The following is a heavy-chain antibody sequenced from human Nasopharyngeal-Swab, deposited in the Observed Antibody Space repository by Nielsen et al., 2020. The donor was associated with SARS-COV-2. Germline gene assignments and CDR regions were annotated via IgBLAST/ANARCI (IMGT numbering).Heavy chain of an antibody. CDR2: ISHNSGT. D-gene: IGHD6-6*01. J-gene: IGHJ4*02. CDR1: GVSITSQY. Sequence: SETLSLTCTVSGVSITSQYWSWIRQPPGKGLEWIGYISHNSGTSYNPSLKSRVTMFMDTSRNQFSLRLSSVTAADTAVYYCAKSIAPRLNFYFDSWGQGTLVTATS. CDR3: AKSIAPRLNFYFDS. V-gene: IGHV4-59*11.